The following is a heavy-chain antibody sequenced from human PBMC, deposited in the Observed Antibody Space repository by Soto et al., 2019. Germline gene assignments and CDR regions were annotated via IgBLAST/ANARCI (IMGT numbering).Heavy chain of an antibody. V-gene: IGHV1-18*01. Sequence: QVQLVQSGAAVKKPGASVKVSCKASGYTFTSYGISWVRQAPGQGLEWMGWISAYNGNTKYAQKFQGRVTMTTDTSTSTAYMEVRSLRSADTAVYYCARDAAAGLNDYWGQGTLVTVSS. D-gene: IGHD6-13*01. CDR2: ISAYNGNT. CDR1: GYTFTSYG. J-gene: IGHJ4*02. CDR3: ARDAAAGLNDY.